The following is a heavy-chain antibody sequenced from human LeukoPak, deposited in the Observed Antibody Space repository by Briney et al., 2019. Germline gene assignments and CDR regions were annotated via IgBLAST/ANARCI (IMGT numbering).Heavy chain of an antibody. V-gene: IGHV3-7*01. CDR1: GFISSSYW. CDR3: TRDRSRAEDD. D-gene: IGHD1-14*01. J-gene: IGHJ4*02. Sequence: GGSLRLSCAASGFISSSYWMSWVRQAPGKGLEWVANIKQDGSEKYYVDSVKGRFTISRDNAKNSLYLQMNSLRGEDTAVYYCTRDRSRAEDDWGQGTLVTVSS. CDR2: IKQDGSEK.